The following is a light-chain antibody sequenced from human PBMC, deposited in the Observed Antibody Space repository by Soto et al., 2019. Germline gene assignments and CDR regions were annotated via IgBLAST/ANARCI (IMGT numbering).Light chain of an antibody. J-gene: IGKJ4*01. CDR3: QEANNFPIT. CDR1: QGINNW. CDR2: AAS. V-gene: IGKV1D-12*01. Sequence: DIQMTQSPSSVSASVGDTVTITCRASQGINNWLAWYQQKPGKAPKLLIYAASRLQSGVPSRFSGSGSGTDFTLSISRLQPEDFVTYYCQEANNFPITVGGGTKVEIK.